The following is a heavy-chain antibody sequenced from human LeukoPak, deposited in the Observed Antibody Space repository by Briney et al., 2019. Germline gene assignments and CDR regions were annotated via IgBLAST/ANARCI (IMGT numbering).Heavy chain of an antibody. CDR1: GGTFSSYA. CDR2: IIPIFGTA. Sequence: SVKVSCKASGGTFSSYAISWVRQAPGQGLEWMGGIIPIFGTANYAQKFQGRVTTTADESTSTTYMELSSLRSEDTAVYYCARDPSPYDSSGYYPYWGQGTLVTVSS. J-gene: IGHJ4*02. D-gene: IGHD3-22*01. CDR3: ARDPSPYDSSGYYPY. V-gene: IGHV1-69*13.